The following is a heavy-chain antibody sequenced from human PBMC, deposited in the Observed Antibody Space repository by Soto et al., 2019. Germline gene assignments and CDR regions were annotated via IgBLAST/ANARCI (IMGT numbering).Heavy chain of an antibody. CDR1: GFTFSHYW. Sequence: EVQLVESGGGLVQPGGSLRLSCAASGFTFSHYWMSWVRQAPGKGLQWVANINRDGSERYYVDSLKGRFTISRDNAENLLYLQMNSLTDDDTAVYYCAMAPDGSGAYYYFDYWGQGALVTVSS. D-gene: IGHD3-22*01. CDR2: INRDGSER. V-gene: IGHV3-7*03. CDR3: AMAPDGSGAYYYFDY. J-gene: IGHJ4*02.